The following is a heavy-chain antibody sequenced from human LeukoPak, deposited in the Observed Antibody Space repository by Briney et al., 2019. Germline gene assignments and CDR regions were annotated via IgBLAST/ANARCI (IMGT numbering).Heavy chain of an antibody. CDR2: TYYRSKWYN. Sequence: PSQTLSLTCAISGDSVSSNSAAWNWIRQSPSRGLEWLGRTYYRSKWYNEYVVSVKSRITINADTSKEQFSLQLGSMTPEDTAAYYCARGVGHIHGVYYFDYWGQGILVTVPS. V-gene: IGHV6-1*01. CDR1: GDSVSSNSAA. J-gene: IGHJ4*02. CDR3: ARGVGHIHGVYYFDY. D-gene: IGHD1-26*01.